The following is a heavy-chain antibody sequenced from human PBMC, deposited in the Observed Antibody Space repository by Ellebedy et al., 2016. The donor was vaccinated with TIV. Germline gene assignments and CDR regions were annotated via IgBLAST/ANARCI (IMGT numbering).Heavy chain of an antibody. D-gene: IGHD2-15*01. CDR3: ASYLDATNY. CDR2: IKQDGSEK. J-gene: IGHJ4*02. CDR1: GLTFSSYW. V-gene: IGHV3-7*01. Sequence: GESLKISCAASGLTFSSYWMSWVRQAPGKGLEWAANIKQDGSEKYYVDSVKGRFTISRDNAKNSLYLQMNSLRAEDTAVYYCASYLDATNYWGQGTLVTVSS.